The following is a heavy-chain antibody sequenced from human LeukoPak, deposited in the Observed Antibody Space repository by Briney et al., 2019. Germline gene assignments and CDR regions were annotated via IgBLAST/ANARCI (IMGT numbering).Heavy chain of an antibody. CDR2: IYTSGST. D-gene: IGHD6-19*01. V-gene: IGHV4-4*07. J-gene: IGHJ6*03. Sequence: PSETLSLTCTVSGGSISSYYWSWIRQPAGKGLEWIGRIYTSGSTNYNPSLKSRVTMSVDTSKNQFSLKLSPVTAADTAVYYCARDDGIAVAGNYYYYYMDVWGKGTTVTVSS. CDR3: ARDDGIAVAGNYYYYYMDV. CDR1: GGSISSYY.